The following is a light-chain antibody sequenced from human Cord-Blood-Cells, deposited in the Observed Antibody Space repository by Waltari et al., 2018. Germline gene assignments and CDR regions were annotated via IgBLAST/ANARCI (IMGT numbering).Light chain of an antibody. V-gene: IGLV2-23*03. CDR3: CSYAGSSTV. CDR1: SSDVGSYNL. Sequence: QSALTQPASVSGSPGQSITISCTGTSSDVGSYNLVSWYQQHPGKAPKLMIYEGRKRPSGVSNRFSGSKSGNTASLTISGLQAEDEADYYCCSYAGSSTVFGTGTKVTVL. CDR2: EGR. J-gene: IGLJ1*01.